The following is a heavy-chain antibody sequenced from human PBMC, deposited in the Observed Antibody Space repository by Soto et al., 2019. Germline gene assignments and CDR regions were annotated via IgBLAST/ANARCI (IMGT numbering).Heavy chain of an antibody. CDR3: AHSYQTSLTGYYTLMGSNWFDP. Sequence: QITLKESGPTLVKPTQTLTLTCTFSGFSLSTSGVGVGWIRQPPGKALEWLALIYWDDDKRYSPSLKSRLTTTNATSKNQVVLTMPNMDPVHTATYYCAHSYQTSLTGYYTLMGSNWFDPWGQGTLVTVSS. D-gene: IGHD3-9*01. CDR1: GFSLSTSGVG. J-gene: IGHJ5*02. V-gene: IGHV2-5*02. CDR2: IYWDDDK.